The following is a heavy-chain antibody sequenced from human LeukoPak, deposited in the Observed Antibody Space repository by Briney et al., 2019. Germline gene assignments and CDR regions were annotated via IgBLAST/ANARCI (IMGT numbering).Heavy chain of an antibody. Sequence: SVKVSCKASGGTFSSYAISWVRQAPGQGLEWMGRIIPILGIANYAQKFQGRVTITADKSTSTAYMELSSLRSEDTAVYYCAGNPGYSSSWYDDYWGQGTLVTVSS. D-gene: IGHD6-13*01. V-gene: IGHV1-69*04. CDR3: AGNPGYSSSWYDDY. J-gene: IGHJ4*02. CDR2: IIPILGIA. CDR1: GGTFSSYA.